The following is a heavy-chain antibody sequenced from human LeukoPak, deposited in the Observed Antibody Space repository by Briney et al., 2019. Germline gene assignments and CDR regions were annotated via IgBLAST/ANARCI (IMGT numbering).Heavy chain of an antibody. CDR3: ASGLRFFDWLLPNFDF. J-gene: IGHJ4*02. V-gene: IGHV3-48*03. CDR1: GFTFSSYE. D-gene: IGHD3-9*01. CDR2: ISGTDFTI. Sequence: GGSLRLSCAASGFTFSSYEMNWVRQAPGKGLEWVSSISGTDFTIYYADSVKGRFTISRDNAKNSLYLQMNSLRAEDTAVYYCASGLRFFDWLLPNFDFWGQGTLVTVSS.